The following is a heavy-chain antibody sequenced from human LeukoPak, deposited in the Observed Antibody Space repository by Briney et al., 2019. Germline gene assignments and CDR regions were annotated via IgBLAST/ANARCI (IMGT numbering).Heavy chain of an antibody. J-gene: IGHJ4*02. D-gene: IGHD3-22*01. V-gene: IGHV3-9*01. Sequence: GGSLRLSCAVSGFKFDDYAMHWVRQAPGRDLEWVSGVNWNSGIIGYADSVKGRFTISRDNSKNTLYLQMNSLRAEDTAVYYCAKDIITMIVVVTMGHWGQGTLVTVSS. CDR3: AKDIITMIVVVTMGH. CDR1: GFKFDDYA. CDR2: VNWNSGII.